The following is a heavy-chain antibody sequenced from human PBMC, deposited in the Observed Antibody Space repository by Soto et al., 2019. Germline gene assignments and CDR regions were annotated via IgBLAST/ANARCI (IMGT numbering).Heavy chain of an antibody. J-gene: IGHJ5*02. CDR1: GGSFRAYQ. CDR2: IHHSGTT. V-gene: IGHV4-34*01. Sequence: SETLSLTCGVYGGSFRAYQWNWIRQSPGQGLEWIGEIHHSGTTKYNPSLESRINLSVDTSKKQFSLKMFSVTAADTAIYYCARGWRFDPWGQGTQVTVSS. CDR3: ARGWRFDP. D-gene: IGHD1-1*01.